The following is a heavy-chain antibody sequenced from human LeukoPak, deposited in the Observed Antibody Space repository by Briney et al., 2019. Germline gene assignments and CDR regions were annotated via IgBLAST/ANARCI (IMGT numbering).Heavy chain of an antibody. Sequence: GGSLRLSCAASGFTFSSYGMHWVRQAPGKGLEWVAVISYDGSNKYYADSVKGRFTISRDNSKNTLYLQMNSLRAEDTAVYYCAKDPFDYWGQEPWSPSPQ. CDR1: GFTFSSYG. CDR3: AKDPFDY. V-gene: IGHV3-30*18. CDR2: ISYDGSNK. J-gene: IGHJ4*01.